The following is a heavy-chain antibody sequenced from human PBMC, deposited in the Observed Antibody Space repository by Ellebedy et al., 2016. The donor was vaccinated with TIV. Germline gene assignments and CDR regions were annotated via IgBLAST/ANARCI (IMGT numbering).Heavy chain of an antibody. CDR1: GYIFTDYF. CDR2: INSNSGGS. D-gene: IGHD1-14*01. Sequence: AASVKVSCKASGYIFTDYFVHWVRQAPGQGLEWMGWINSNSGGSYYSQKFQGRVTMTRDMSMSTAYMELSSLKSDDTAVYYCARDYRGDVFDFWGQGTMVTVSS. CDR3: ARDYRGDVFDF. J-gene: IGHJ3*01. V-gene: IGHV1-2*02.